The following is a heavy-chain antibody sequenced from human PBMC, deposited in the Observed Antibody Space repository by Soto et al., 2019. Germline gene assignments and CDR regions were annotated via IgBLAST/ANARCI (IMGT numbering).Heavy chain of an antibody. J-gene: IGHJ6*02. CDR2: IKQDGSEK. V-gene: IGHV3-7*03. CDR3: ARDYRGDTMVRGVITSWYYYGMDV. Sequence: PGGSLRLSCAASGFTFSSYWMSWVRQAPGKGLEWVANIKQDGSEKYYVDSVKGRFTISRDNAKNSLYLQMNSLRAEDTAVYYCARDYRGDTMVRGVITSWYYYGMDVWGQGTTVTVSS. D-gene: IGHD3-10*01. CDR1: GFTFSSYW.